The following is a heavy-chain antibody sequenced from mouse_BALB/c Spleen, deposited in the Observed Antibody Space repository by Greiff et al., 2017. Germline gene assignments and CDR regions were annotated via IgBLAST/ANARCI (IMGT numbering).Heavy chain of an antibody. J-gene: IGHJ4*01. V-gene: IGHV3-2*02. CDR2: ISYSGST. Sequence: EVHLVESGPGLVKPSQSLSLTCTVTGYSITSDYAWTWIRQFPGNKLEWMGYISYSGSTSYNPSLKSRISITRDTSKNQFFLQLNSVTTEDTATYYCARDYRYDDAMDYWGQGTSVTVSS. D-gene: IGHD2-14*01. CDR3: ARDYRYDDAMDY. CDR1: GYSITSDYA.